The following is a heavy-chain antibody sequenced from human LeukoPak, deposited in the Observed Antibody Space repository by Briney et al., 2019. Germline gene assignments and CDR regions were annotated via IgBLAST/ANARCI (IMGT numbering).Heavy chain of an antibody. J-gene: IGHJ4*02. CDR3: ARVSGYDRPYFDY. D-gene: IGHD5-12*01. CDR2: ISYDGSNK. Sequence: GGSLRLSCAASGFTFSSYAMHWVRQAPGKGLEWVAVISYDGSNKNYADSVKGRFTISRDNSKNTLYLQMNSLRAEDTAVYYCARVSGYDRPYFDYWGQGTLVTVSS. CDR1: GFTFSSYA. V-gene: IGHV3-30-3*01.